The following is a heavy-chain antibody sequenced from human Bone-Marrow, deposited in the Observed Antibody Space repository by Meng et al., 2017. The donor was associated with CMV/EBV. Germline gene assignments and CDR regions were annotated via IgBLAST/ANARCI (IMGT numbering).Heavy chain of an antibody. CDR3: AADCSSTSCYLFSY. Sequence: ASVKVSGKASGYTFTSYYMHWVRQAHGQGHEWMGIINTSGGSTSYAQKLQGRVTMTRETSTSTVYMELSSLRSEDTAVYYCAADCSSTSCYLFSYWGQGTLVTVSS. CDR2: INTSGGST. V-gene: IGHV1-46*01. J-gene: IGHJ4*02. D-gene: IGHD2-2*01. CDR1: GYTFTSYY.